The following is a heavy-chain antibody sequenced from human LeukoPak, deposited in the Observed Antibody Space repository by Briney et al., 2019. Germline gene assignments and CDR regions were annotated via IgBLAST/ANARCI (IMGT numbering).Heavy chain of an antibody. J-gene: IGHJ4*02. D-gene: IGHD3-22*01. Sequence: GGSLRLSCAASGFTFSSYEMNWVRQAPGKGLEWVSYISGSGSTRYNADSVKGRFTISRDNAKNSLYLQMNSLRAEDTAVYYCARGGDSSEYYSSFDYWGQGTLVTVSS. V-gene: IGHV3-48*03. CDR3: ARGGDSSEYYSSFDY. CDR1: GFTFSSYE. CDR2: ISGSGSTR.